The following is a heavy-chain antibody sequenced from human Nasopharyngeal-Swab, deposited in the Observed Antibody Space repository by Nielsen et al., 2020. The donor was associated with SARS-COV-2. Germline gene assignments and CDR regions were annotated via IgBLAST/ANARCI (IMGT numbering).Heavy chain of an antibody. CDR1: GGSISSSSYY. Sequence: GSLRLSCTVSGGSISSSSYYWGWVRQPPGKGLEWIGSIYHSGSTNYNPSLKSRVTISVDKSKNQFSLKLSSVTAADTAVYYCASRFKATYFDYWGQGTLVTVSS. CDR3: ASRFKATYFDY. J-gene: IGHJ4*02. V-gene: IGHV4-39*07. D-gene: IGHD1-26*01. CDR2: IYHSGST.